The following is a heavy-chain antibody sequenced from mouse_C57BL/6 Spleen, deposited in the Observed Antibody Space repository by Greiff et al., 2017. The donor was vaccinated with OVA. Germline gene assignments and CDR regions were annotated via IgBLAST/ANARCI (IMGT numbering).Heavy chain of an antibody. CDR2: IYPGSGSP. V-gene: IGHV1-55*01. CDR1: GYTFTSYW. Sequence: QVQLQQPGAELVKPGASVQMSCKASGYTFTSYWITWVKQRPGQGLEWIGDIYPGSGSPNYNEKFKSKATLTVDTSSSTAYMQLSSLPSEDSAVYYCARSPYDGSSGDFDYWGQGTTLTVSS. D-gene: IGHD1-1*01. J-gene: IGHJ2*01. CDR3: ARSPYDGSSGDFDY.